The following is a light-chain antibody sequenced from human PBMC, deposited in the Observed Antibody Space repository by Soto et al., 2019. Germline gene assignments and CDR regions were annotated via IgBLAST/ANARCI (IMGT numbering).Light chain of an antibody. CDR1: SGYSRYA. CDR2: VNSDGSH. V-gene: IGLV4-69*01. CDR3: QNWGTDIRGV. J-gene: IGLJ2*01. Sequence: QPVLTQSPSASASLGASVKLTCTLSSGYSRYAIAWHQQQSEKGPRYLMKVNSDGSHSKGDGIPDRFSGSSSGAERYLTISSLQSEDEADYYCQNWGTDIRGVFGGGTKLTVL.